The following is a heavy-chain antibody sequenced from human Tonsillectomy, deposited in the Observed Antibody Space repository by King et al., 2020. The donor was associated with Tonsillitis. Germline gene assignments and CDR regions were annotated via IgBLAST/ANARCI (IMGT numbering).Heavy chain of an antibody. CDR1: GFTFSSYA. CDR3: AKDLVAYTITPGYFDY. Sequence: GQLVQSGGGLVQPGGSLRLSCAASGFTFSSYAMSWVRQAPGKGLEWVSAISGSGGSTYYADSVKGRFTISRDNSKNTLYLQMNSLRAEDTAIYYCAKDLVAYTITPGYFDYWRQGTLVTVSS. V-gene: IGHV3-23*04. CDR2: ISGSGGST. D-gene: IGHD1-1*01. J-gene: IGHJ4*02.